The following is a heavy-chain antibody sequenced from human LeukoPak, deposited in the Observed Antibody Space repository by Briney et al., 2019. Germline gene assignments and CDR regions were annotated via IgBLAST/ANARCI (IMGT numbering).Heavy chain of an antibody. CDR3: AREACREVGLMWPRLGGQDCRYDH. CDR2: ITPILVTP. Sequence: ASVKVSCKASGVTFTSYAISWVRQAPGQGLEWMGGITPILVTPNYAQKFQGRVTITADESTTTVYMELSSLRSEDTAVYYCAREACREVGLMWPRLGGQDCRYDHWGQGTLVTVSS. CDR1: GVTFTSYA. V-gene: IGHV1-69*13. J-gene: IGHJ4*02. D-gene: IGHD3-16*01.